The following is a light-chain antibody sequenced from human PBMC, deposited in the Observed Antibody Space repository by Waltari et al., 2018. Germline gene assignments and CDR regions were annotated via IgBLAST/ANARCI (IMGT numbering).Light chain of an antibody. CDR2: RNN. J-gene: IGLJ2*01. CDR1: SSNIGSDF. Sequence: QSVLSQPPSASGTPGQRVTISCSGRSSNIGSDFVYWYQQLPGAAPKLLIYRNNQRPSGVPDRCSGSKSGTSASLAISGLRSEDEADYYCAVRDDSLSALFGGGTKLTVL. CDR3: AVRDDSLSAL. V-gene: IGLV1-47*01.